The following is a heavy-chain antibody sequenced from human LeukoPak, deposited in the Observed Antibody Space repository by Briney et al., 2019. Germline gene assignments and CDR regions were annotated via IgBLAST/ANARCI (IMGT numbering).Heavy chain of an antibody. V-gene: IGHV1-69*05. CDR1: GGTFSSYA. CDR2: IIPIFGTA. Sequence: GASVKVSCKASGGTFSSYAISWVRQAPGQGLEWMGGIIPIFGTANYAQKFQGRVTITTDESTSTAYMELSSLRSEDTAVYYCARGALLVGATVFGFDCWGQGTLVTVSS. J-gene: IGHJ4*02. D-gene: IGHD1-26*01. CDR3: ARGALLVGATVFGFDC.